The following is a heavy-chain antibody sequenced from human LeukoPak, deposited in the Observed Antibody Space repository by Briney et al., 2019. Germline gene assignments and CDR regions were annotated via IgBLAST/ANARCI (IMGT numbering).Heavy chain of an antibody. CDR1: GGSFSGYY. Sequence: PSETLSLTCAVYGGSFSGYYWSWIRQPPGKGLEWIGYIYYSGSTNYNPSLKSRVTISVDTSKNQFSLKLSSVTAADTAVYYCARHKFRRFYYDSSGHAFDIWGQGTMVTVSS. V-gene: IGHV4-59*08. J-gene: IGHJ3*02. CDR2: IYYSGST. D-gene: IGHD3-22*01. CDR3: ARHKFRRFYYDSSGHAFDI.